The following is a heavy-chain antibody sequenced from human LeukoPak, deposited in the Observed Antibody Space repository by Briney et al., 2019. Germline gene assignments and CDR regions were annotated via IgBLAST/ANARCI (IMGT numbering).Heavy chain of an antibody. CDR2: ISYDGSNK. J-gene: IGHJ4*02. CDR3: AKEDHSI. V-gene: IGHV3-30*18. Sequence: GGSLRLSCAASGFTFSSYGMHWVRQAPGKGLEWVAVISYDGSNKYYADSVKGRFAISRDNSKNTLYLQMNSLRAEDTAVYYCAKEDHSIWGQGTLVTVSS. CDR1: GFTFSSYG. D-gene: IGHD3-3*02.